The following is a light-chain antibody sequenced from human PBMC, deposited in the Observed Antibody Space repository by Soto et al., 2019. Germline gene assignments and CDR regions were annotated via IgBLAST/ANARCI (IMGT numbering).Light chain of an antibody. J-gene: IGLJ1*01. Sequence: QSVLTQPPSASGSPGQSVTISCTGTSSDVGGYNYVSWYQHHPGNAPKLMIYEVNKRTSGVPDRFSGSKSGNTASLTVSGLQAEDEADYYCSSYAGGNTPYVFGTGTKLTVL. CDR1: SSDVGGYNY. CDR3: SSYAGGNTPYV. CDR2: EVN. V-gene: IGLV2-8*01.